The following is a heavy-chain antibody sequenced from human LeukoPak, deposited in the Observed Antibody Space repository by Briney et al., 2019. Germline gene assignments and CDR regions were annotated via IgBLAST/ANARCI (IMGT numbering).Heavy chain of an antibody. V-gene: IGHV4-59*08. CDR2: IYYSGST. Sequence: TSETLSLTCTVSGGSISSYYWSWIRQPPGKGLEWIGYIYYSGSTNYNPSLKSRVTISVDTSKNQIFLNLRSVTAADTAVYYCVSSKRNSGAYRLWGQGMLVTVSS. D-gene: IGHD3-22*01. J-gene: IGHJ4*02. CDR1: GGSISSYY. CDR3: VSSKRNSGAYRL.